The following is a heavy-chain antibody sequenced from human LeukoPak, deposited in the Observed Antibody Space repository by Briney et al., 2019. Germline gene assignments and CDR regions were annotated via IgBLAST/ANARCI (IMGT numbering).Heavy chain of an antibody. J-gene: IGHJ4*02. CDR3: ARDRSYYAY. CDR1: GGSISSYY. CDR2: IYYSGST. Sequence: SETLSLTCTVSGGSISSYYCSWIRQPPGKGLEWIGYIYYSGSTNYNPSLKSRVTISVDTSKNQFSLKLSSVTAAGTAVYYCARDRSYYAYWGQGTLVTVSS. V-gene: IGHV4-59*01.